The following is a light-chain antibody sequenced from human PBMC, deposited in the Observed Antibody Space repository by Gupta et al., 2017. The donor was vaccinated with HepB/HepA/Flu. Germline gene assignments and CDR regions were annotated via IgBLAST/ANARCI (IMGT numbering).Light chain of an antibody. CDR3: QQYYNTPIT. J-gene: IGKJ4*01. V-gene: IGKV4-1*01. CDR1: QTVLHSSNNKNY. Sequence: DFGMTPSPDSVAVSLGERAAINCKSSQTVLHSSNNKNYLAWYQQKPAQPPKLLISWASTRESGVPDRFSGSGSGTDFTLTISNLQAEDVAVYYCQQYYNTPITFGGGTKVEIK. CDR2: WAS.